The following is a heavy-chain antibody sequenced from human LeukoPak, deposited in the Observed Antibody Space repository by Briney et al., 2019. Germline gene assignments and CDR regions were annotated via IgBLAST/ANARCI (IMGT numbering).Heavy chain of an antibody. CDR2: INGDATAA. CDR3: AKDKWWGASDH. J-gene: IGHJ4*02. CDR1: GFSFSAHW. V-gene: IGHV3-74*01. D-gene: IGHD2-8*01. Sequence: GGSLRLSCAASGFSFSAHWMHWVRQAPGKGLVWVAQINGDATAANYAGSVKGRFTISRDNAKNTVHLQMSTLTAEDTAVYYCAKDKWWGASDHWGQGSLVTVSS.